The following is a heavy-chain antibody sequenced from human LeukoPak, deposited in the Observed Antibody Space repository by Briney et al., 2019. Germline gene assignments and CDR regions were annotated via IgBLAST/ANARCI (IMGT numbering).Heavy chain of an antibody. CDR2: INHSGST. D-gene: IGHD3-16*02. CDR3: ARVRQYYDYVWGSYRYTVFDY. Sequence: SETLSLTCAVYGGSFSGYYWSWIRQPPGKGLEWIGEINHSGSTNYNPSLKSRVTLSVDTSKNQFSLKLSSVTAADTAVYYCARVRQYYDYVWGSYRYTVFDYWGQGTLVTVSS. J-gene: IGHJ4*02. V-gene: IGHV4-34*01. CDR1: GGSFSGYY.